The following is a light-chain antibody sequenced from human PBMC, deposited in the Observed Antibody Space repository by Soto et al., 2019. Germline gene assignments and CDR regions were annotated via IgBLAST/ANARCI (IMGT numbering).Light chain of an antibody. J-gene: IGKJ5*01. CDR1: QSVSRY. CDR2: DTS. V-gene: IGKV3-11*01. CDR3: QQRSNWIT. Sequence: IVLTQSPATLSLSPGERATLSFRASQSVSRYLAWYQQKPGQAPTLLIYDTSYRATGIPTRFSGSGSGTDFTLTISSVAPEDFAVYYCQQRSNWITFGQGTRLEI.